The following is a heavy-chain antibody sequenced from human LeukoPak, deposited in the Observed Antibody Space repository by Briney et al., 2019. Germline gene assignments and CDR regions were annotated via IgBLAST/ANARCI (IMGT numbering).Heavy chain of an antibody. V-gene: IGHV1-2*02. CDR3: ARAGDYYYDSSGYTHAFDI. D-gene: IGHD3-22*01. CDR2: INPNSGGT. CDR1: GYTFTGYY. J-gene: IGHJ3*02. Sequence: GASVKVSCKASGYTFTGYYMHWVRQAPGQGLEWMGWINPNSGGTNYAQKFQGRVTMTRATSISTAYMELSRLRSDDTAVYYCARAGDYYYDSSGYTHAFDIWGQGTMVTVSS.